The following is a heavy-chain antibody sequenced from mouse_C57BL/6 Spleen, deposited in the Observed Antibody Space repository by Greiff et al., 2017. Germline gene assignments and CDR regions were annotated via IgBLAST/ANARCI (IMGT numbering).Heavy chain of an antibody. CDR3: AGGEGYFEV. Sequence: QVQLQQPGAELVKPGASVKLSCKVSGYTFTSYWMHWVKQRPGQGLEWIGMIHPNSGSTNYTEQFKSKAILTVDKSSSTAFILLSSLTSEDSAVYYCAGGEGYFEVWGTGTTVTVSS. CDR1: GYTFTSYW. V-gene: IGHV1-64*01. J-gene: IGHJ1*03. CDR2: IHPNSGST.